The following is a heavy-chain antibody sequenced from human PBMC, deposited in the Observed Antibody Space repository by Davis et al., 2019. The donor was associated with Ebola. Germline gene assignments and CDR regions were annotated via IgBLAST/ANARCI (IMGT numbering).Heavy chain of an antibody. CDR1: GGSVSSGSYY. D-gene: IGHD3-16*02. Sequence: SETLSLTCTVSGGSVSSGSYYWSWIRQPPGKGLEWIGYIYYSGSTNYNPSLKSRVTISVDTSKNQFSLKLSSVTAADTAVYYCARDPNYDYIWGSYRPGIYYYYGMDVWGQGTTVTVSS. V-gene: IGHV4-61*01. CDR2: IYYSGST. J-gene: IGHJ6*02. CDR3: ARDPNYDYIWGSYRPGIYYYYGMDV.